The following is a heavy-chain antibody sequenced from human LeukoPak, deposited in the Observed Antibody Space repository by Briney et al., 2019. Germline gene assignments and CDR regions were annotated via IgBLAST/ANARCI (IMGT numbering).Heavy chain of an antibody. D-gene: IGHD4-23*01. CDR2: ISGSGGST. V-gene: IGHV3-23*01. CDR1: GFTFSSYA. CDR3: AKASGGRFDP. J-gene: IGHJ5*02. Sequence: GGSLRLSCAASGFTFSSYAMSWVRQAPGKGLEWVSTISGSGGSTYYADSVKGRFTISRDNSKNTLYLQMNSLSAEDTAVYYCAKASGGRFDPWGQGTLVTVSS.